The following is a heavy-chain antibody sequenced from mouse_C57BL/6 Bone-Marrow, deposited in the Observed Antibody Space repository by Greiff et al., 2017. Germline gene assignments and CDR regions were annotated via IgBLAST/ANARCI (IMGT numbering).Heavy chain of an antibody. Sequence: QVQLQQPGAELLRPGSSVKLSCKASGYTFTSYWMDLVRQGPGQGLELIGNVYPSDSETHYNQKFKDKATLTVDKSSSTAYMQLSSLTSEDSAVYYCAREPWFAYWGQGTLVTVSA. CDR1: GYTFTSYW. CDR3: AREPWFAY. J-gene: IGHJ3*01. CDR2: VYPSDSET. V-gene: IGHV1-61*01.